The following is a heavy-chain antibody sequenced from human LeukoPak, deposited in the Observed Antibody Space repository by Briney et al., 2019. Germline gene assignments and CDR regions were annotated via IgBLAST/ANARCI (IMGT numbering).Heavy chain of an antibody. J-gene: IGHJ4*02. V-gene: IGHV1-2*02. CDR1: GYTFTGYY. D-gene: IGHD3-9*01. CDR2: INPNSGGT. CDR3: ARNDILTADDY. Sequence: ASVKVSCKASGYTFTGYYMHWVRQAPGQGLEWMGWINPNSGGTNYAQRFQGRVTMTRDTSITTAYMELGGLTSDDTAVYYCARNDILTADDYWGQGTLVTVSS.